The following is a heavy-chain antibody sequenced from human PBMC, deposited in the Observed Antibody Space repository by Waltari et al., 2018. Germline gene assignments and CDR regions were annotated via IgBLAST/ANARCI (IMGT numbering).Heavy chain of an antibody. CDR2: IYSGGST. V-gene: IGHV3-23*03. Sequence: EVQLLESGGGLVQPGGSLRLSCAASGFTFSSYAMSWVRQAPGKGLEWVSVIYSGGSTYYADSVKGRFTISRDNSKNTLYLQMNSLRAEDTAVYYCAKTAPSGRGNAFDIWGQGTMVTVSS. D-gene: IGHD1-26*01. CDR3: AKTAPSGRGNAFDI. CDR1: GFTFSSYA. J-gene: IGHJ3*02.